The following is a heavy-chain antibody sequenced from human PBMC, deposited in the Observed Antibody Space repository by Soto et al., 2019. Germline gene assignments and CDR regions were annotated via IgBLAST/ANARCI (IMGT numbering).Heavy chain of an antibody. V-gene: IGHV3-30-3*01. J-gene: IGHJ6*02. CDR1: GFTFSSYA. CDR2: IPYDGSNK. Sequence: GGSLRLSCAASGFTFSSYAMHWVRQAPGKGLEWVAVIPYDGSNKYYADSVKGRFTISRDNSKNTLYLQMNSLRAEDTAVYYCASSITIFGVVPYYYGMDVWGQGTTVTVSS. CDR3: ASSITIFGVVPYYYGMDV. D-gene: IGHD3-3*01.